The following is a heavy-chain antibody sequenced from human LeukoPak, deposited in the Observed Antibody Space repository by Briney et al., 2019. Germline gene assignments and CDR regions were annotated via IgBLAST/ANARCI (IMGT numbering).Heavy chain of an antibody. Sequence: PGRSLRLSCAASGFAFSGYAMHWVRQAPGKGLEWVAIIWYDESNKYYADSVKGRFTISRDNSKNTLYLQMNSLRAEDTAMYYCARVPRIVGAMGIDYWGQGTLVTVSS. CDR1: GFAFSGYA. V-gene: IGHV3-33*01. CDR2: IWYDESNK. D-gene: IGHD1-26*01. J-gene: IGHJ4*02. CDR3: ARVPRIVGAMGIDY.